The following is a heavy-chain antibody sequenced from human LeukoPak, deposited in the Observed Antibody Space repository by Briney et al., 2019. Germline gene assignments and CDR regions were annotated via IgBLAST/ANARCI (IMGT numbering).Heavy chain of an antibody. J-gene: IGHJ5*02. V-gene: IGHV1-2*02. Sequence: ASVKVSCKASGYTFTGYYMHWVRQAPGQGLEWMGWINPNSGGTNYAQKFQGRVTMTRDMSTSTVYMDLSSLRSGDTAVYYCTRGPHIRTYDRDNWFDPWGQGTLVTVSS. CDR3: TRGPHIRTYDRDNWFDP. CDR2: INPNSGGT. CDR1: GYTFTGYY. D-gene: IGHD3-3*01.